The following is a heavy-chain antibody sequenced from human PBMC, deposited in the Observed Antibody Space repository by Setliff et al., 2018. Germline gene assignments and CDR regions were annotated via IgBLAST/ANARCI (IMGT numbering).Heavy chain of an antibody. Sequence: GGSLRLSCAASGFTFSNYYMTWIRQAPGKGLEWIVYIHDSGNPTYYADSVKGRFTVSRDNAKNSLYLQMTSLRAGDTAIYYCARTTGYRVEGDFGYWGQGTLVTGSS. D-gene: IGHD5-12*01. CDR3: ARTTGYRVEGDFGY. V-gene: IGHV3-11*01. J-gene: IGHJ4*02. CDR1: GFTFSNYY. CDR2: IHDSGNPT.